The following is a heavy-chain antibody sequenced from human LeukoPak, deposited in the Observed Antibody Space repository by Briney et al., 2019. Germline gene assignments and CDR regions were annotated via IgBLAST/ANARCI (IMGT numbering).Heavy chain of an antibody. V-gene: IGHV4-4*07. CDR1: GGSISSNY. Sequence: SGTLSLTCSVSGGSISSNYRTWIRQPAGKGLEWIGRIYTSGSTNYNPSLKRRVTMSVDTSKNQFSLKLSSVTAADTAVYYCARVKCSGGSCYWYFDLWGRGTLVTVSS. CDR3: ARVKCSGGSCYWYFDL. CDR2: IYTSGST. J-gene: IGHJ2*01. D-gene: IGHD2-15*01.